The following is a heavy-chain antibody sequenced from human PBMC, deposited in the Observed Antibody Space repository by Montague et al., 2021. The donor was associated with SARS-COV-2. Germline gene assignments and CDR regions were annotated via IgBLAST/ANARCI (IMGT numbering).Heavy chain of an antibody. J-gene: IGHJ5*02. V-gene: IGHV4-39*01. CDR3: ARQEAIVVVVAAARGWFDP. D-gene: IGHD2-15*01. CDR2: IYYSGST. CDR1: GGSISSSSYY. Sequence: SETLSLTCTVSGGSISSSSYYWGWIRQPPGKGLEWIGSIYYSGSTYYNLSLKSRVTISADTSKNQVSLKLSSVTAADTAVYYCARQEAIVVVVAAARGWFDPWGQGTLVTVSS.